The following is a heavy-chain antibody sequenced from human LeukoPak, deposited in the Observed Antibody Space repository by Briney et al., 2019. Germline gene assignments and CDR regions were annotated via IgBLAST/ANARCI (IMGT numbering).Heavy chain of an antibody. J-gene: IGHJ4*02. CDR3: ARGRREMATIFIDY. Sequence: FQGRVTMTRDMSTSTVYMELSSLRSEDTAVYYCARGRREMATIFIDYWGQGTLVTVSS. D-gene: IGHD5-24*01. V-gene: IGHV1-46*01.